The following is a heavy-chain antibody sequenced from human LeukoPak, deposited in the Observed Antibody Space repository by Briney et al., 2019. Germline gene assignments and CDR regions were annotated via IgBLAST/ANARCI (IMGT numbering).Heavy chain of an antibody. V-gene: IGHV3-74*01. Sequence: GGSLRLSCAASGFTFSSYWMHWVRQVPGKGLVWVSRINSIGTSTSYADSVKGRFTISRDNSKNTVYLQMNSLRTEDTAAYYCARGLGRYDILTAFDFWGQGTLVTVSS. CDR3: ARGLGRYDILTAFDF. CDR1: GFTFSSYW. CDR2: INSIGTST. J-gene: IGHJ4*02. D-gene: IGHD3-9*01.